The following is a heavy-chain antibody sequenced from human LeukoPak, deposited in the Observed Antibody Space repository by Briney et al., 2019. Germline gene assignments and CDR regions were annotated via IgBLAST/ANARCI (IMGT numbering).Heavy chain of an antibody. D-gene: IGHD3-10*01. CDR1: GYTFTGYY. J-gene: IGHJ4*02. Sequence: GASVKVSCKASGYTFTGYYMHWVRQAPGQGLEWMGWINPNSGGTNFAQKFQGRVTMTRDTSISTAYMELSRLRSDDTAVYYCARSGGGVLWFGEQYYFDYWGQGTLVTVSS. V-gene: IGHV1-2*02. CDR2: INPNSGGT. CDR3: ARSGGGVLWFGEQYYFDY.